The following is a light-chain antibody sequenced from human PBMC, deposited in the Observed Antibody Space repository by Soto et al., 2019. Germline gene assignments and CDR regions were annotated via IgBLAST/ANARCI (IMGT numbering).Light chain of an antibody. V-gene: IGKV3D-20*02. Sequence: EIVLTQSPATLSLSPGERATLSCRASQSVTDNYLAWYQQKPGQAPRLVISGASSRTSGIPDRFSASGSGTDFTLTISRLEPEDFAVYYCQQYSNWPLTFGGGTKVEIK. J-gene: IGKJ4*01. CDR3: QQYSNWPLT. CDR1: QSVTDNY. CDR2: GAS.